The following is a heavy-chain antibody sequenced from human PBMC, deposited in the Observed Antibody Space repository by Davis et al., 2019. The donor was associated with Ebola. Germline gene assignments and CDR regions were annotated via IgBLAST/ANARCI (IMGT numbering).Heavy chain of an antibody. D-gene: IGHD6-13*01. CDR3: ARQPQPAGTTPFDY. CDR2: ISAYNGNT. Sequence: ASVKVSCKASGYTFTSYGISWVRQAPGQGLEWMGWISAYNGNTNYAQKLQGRVTMTTDTSTSTAYMELRSLRSDDTAVYYCARQPQPAGTTPFDYWGQGTLVTVSS. V-gene: IGHV1-18*04. J-gene: IGHJ4*02. CDR1: GYTFTSYG.